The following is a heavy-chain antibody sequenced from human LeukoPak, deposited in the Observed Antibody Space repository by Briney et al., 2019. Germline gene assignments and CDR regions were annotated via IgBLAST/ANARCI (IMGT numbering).Heavy chain of an antibody. CDR2: VVPIFGTT. CDR3: GMSSHGYYYYYMDV. Sequence: SVKVSCKASGGTFSNYAINWVRQTPGHGLEWMGRVVPIFGTTHYAQEFQGRFTITTDESTSTAYMVLSSLRSDDTAVYYCGMSSHGYYYYYMDVWGKGTTVLVSS. CDR1: GGTFSNYA. J-gene: IGHJ6*03. V-gene: IGHV1-69*05.